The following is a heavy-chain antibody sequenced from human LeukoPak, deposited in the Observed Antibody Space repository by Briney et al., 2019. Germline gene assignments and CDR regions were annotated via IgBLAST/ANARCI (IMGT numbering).Heavy chain of an antibody. J-gene: IGHJ4*02. D-gene: IGHD6-6*01. V-gene: IGHV3-11*01. CDR2: ISSSGSPL. CDR1: GFTFSDYY. Sequence: GGSLRLSCATSGFTFSDYYMSWIRHAPGKGLEWVSYISSSGSPLYYADSVKGQFTISRDNANNSVLLQMNSLRAEDTAVYYCTRDPDTSSKVDYWGQGALVTVSS. CDR3: TRDPDTSSKVDY.